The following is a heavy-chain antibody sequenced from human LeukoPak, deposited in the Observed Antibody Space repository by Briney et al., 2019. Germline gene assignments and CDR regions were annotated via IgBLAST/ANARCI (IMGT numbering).Heavy chain of an antibody. CDR3: ARGSFGELLYYWFDP. CDR2: FDPEVGKT. V-gene: IGHV1-24*01. CDR1: GYTLTELS. J-gene: IGHJ5*02. Sequence: ASVKVSCKVSGYTLTELSMHWVRQAPGKGLEWMGGFDPEVGKTIYAQKFQGRVTMTEDTSTDTAYMELSSLRSEDTAVYYCARGSFGELLYYWFDPWGQGTLVTVSS. D-gene: IGHD3-10*01.